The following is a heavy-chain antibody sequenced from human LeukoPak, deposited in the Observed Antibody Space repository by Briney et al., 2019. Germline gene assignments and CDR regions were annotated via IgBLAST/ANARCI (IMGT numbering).Heavy chain of an antibody. V-gene: IGHV3-53*01. CDR1: GITVSSNY. Sequence: PGGSLRLSCAVSGITVSSNYMNWVRQAPGKGLEWVSVIYSGGSTYFADSVKGRFTISKDNSKNTLYLQMNSLRAEDTAVYYCARGTYFFDYWGQGTLVTVSS. CDR2: IYSGGST. J-gene: IGHJ4*02. CDR3: ARGTYFFDY.